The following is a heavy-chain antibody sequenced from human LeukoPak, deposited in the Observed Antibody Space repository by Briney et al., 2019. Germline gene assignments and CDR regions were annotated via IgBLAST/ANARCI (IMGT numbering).Heavy chain of an antibody. D-gene: IGHD6-19*01. V-gene: IGHV4-34*01. CDR1: GGSFSGYY. CDR3: ARGLDAVAGTPFDY. J-gene: IGHJ4*02. CDR2: INHSGST. Sequence: SETLPLTCAVYGGSFSGYYWSWIRQPPGKGLEWIGEINHSGSTNYNPSLKSRVTISVDTSKNQFSLKLSSVTAADTAVYYCARGLDAVAGTPFDYWGQGTLVTVSS.